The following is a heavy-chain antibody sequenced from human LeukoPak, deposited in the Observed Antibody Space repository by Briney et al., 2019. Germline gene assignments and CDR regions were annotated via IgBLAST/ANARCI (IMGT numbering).Heavy chain of an antibody. CDR2: ISAYNGST. Sequence: GASVKVSCKASGYTFTSYGISWVRQAPGQGLEWMGWISAYNGSTNYAQKLQGRVTMTTDTSTSTAYMELRSLRSDDTAVYYCARHRQMRLSWEPDYWGQGTLVTVSS. D-gene: IGHD1-26*01. CDR1: GYTFTSYG. J-gene: IGHJ4*02. V-gene: IGHV1-18*01. CDR3: ARHRQMRLSWEPDY.